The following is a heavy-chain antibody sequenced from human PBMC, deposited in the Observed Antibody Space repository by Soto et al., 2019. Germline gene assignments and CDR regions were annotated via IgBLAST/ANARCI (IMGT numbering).Heavy chain of an antibody. CDR3: AKDRGGRFGSGTYQLAY. V-gene: IGHV3-23*01. CDR1: GVSVSISA. CDR2: ISGSGSSP. D-gene: IGHD3-10*01. Sequence: GSLRLSCAASGVSVSISAMTWVRQAQGKGLEWVSGISGSGSSPYYADFVKGRFTISRDNSRNTLYLQMNSLRVEDTAIYYCAKDRGGRFGSGTYQLAYWGQGALVTVSS. J-gene: IGHJ4*02.